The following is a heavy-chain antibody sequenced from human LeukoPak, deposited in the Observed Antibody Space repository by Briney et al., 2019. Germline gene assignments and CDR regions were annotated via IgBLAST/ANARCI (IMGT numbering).Heavy chain of an antibody. CDR2: IYPGDSDT. CDR1: GYTFTNYW. D-gene: IGHD4-17*01. Sequence: GESLKISCKGSGYTFTNYWIGWVRQMPGKGLEWMGIIYPGDSDTRYSPSFQGQVTISADKSISSAYLQWSSLKASDTAMYYCARGDYGDFRVFYTLFDYWGQGTLVTVSS. V-gene: IGHV5-51*01. CDR3: ARGDYGDFRVFYTLFDY. J-gene: IGHJ4*02.